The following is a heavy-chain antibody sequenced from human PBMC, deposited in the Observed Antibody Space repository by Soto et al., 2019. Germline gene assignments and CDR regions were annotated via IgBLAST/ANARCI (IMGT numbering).Heavy chain of an antibody. CDR3: AKDLRLWSKDYYYYGMDV. J-gene: IGHJ6*02. D-gene: IGHD5-18*01. CDR1: GFTFSSYG. Sequence: QVQLVESGGGVVQPGRPLRLSCAASGFTFSSYGMHWVRQAPGKGLEWVAVISYDGSKEFYADSVKGRFTISRDNSKNTLYLQMNSLRAEDTAVYYCAKDLRLWSKDYYYYGMDVWGQGTTVTVSS. V-gene: IGHV3-30*18. CDR2: ISYDGSKE.